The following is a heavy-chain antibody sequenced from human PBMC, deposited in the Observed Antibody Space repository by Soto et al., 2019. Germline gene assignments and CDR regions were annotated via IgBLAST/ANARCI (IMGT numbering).Heavy chain of an antibody. D-gene: IGHD1-1*01. Sequence: SETLSLTCAVYGGSFSGYYWSWIRQPPGKGLEWIGEINHSGSTNYNPSLKSRVTISVDTSKNQFSLKLSSVTAADTAVYYCARGRTIGGSYYFDYWGQGTLVTVSS. J-gene: IGHJ4*02. V-gene: IGHV4-34*01. CDR1: GGSFSGYY. CDR2: INHSGST. CDR3: ARGRTIGGSYYFDY.